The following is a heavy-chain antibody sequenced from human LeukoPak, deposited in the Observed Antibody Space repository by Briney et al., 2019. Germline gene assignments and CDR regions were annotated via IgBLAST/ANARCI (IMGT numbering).Heavy chain of an antibody. CDR3: ARAGPTVTYYYYYYMDV. CDR1: GGSISSYY. CDR2: IYYSGST. Sequence: SETLSLTCTVSGGSISSYYWSWIRRPPGKGLEWIGYIYYSGSTNYNPSLKSRVTISVDTSKNQFSLKLSSVTAADTAVYYCARAGPTVTYYYYYYMDVWGKGTTVTVSS. V-gene: IGHV4-59*01. J-gene: IGHJ6*03. D-gene: IGHD4-17*01.